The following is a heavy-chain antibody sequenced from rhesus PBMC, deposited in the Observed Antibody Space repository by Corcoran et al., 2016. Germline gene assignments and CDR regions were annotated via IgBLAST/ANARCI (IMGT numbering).Heavy chain of an antibody. CDR2: ISYSGST. V-gene: IGHV4-122*02. CDR1: GYSISSGYG. D-gene: IGHD6-31*01. J-gene: IGHJ6*01. CDR3: AAGYSSGWYDYGLDS. Sequence: QLQLQESGPGLVKPSETLSLTCAVSGYSISSGYGWSWIRQPPGKGLEWIGYISYSGSTSYNPSLKSRVTISRDTSKNQVSLKLSSVTAADTAVYYCAAGYSSGWYDYGLDSWGQGVVVTVSS.